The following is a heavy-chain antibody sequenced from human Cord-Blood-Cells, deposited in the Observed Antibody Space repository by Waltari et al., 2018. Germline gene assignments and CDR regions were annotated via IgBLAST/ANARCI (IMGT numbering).Heavy chain of an antibody. V-gene: IGHV4-59*01. D-gene: IGHD7-27*01. Sequence: NHNPSLKSRVTISVDTSKNQFSLKLSSVTAADTAVYYCARDFTTITGDRLDAFDIWGQGTMVTVSS. J-gene: IGHJ3*02. CDR3: ARDFTTITGDRLDAFDI.